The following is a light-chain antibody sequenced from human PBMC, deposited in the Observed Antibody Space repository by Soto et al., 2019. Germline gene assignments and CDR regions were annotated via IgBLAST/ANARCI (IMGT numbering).Light chain of an antibody. CDR3: QQYNSYPWT. V-gene: IGKV1-5*03. CDR1: QSISSW. J-gene: IGKJ1*01. CDR2: KAS. Sequence: DIQMTQSPSTLSASVGDRVTITCRARQSISSWLAWYQQKPGKAPKLLIYKASSLESGVPSRFSGSGSGTEFTLTISSLQPDDFATYYFQQYNSYPWTFGQGTKVEIK.